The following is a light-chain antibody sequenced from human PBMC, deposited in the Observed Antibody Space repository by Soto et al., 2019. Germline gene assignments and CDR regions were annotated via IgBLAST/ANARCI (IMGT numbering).Light chain of an antibody. Sequence: EIVLTQSPATLSFSPGDRATLSCRASQSVSSYLAWYQQKPGQAPRLLIYDASNRATGIPARFSGSGSGTDFTLTISSLEPEDFAVYDCQQRSNWPPLFTFGPGTKVDIK. CDR2: DAS. CDR3: QQRSNWPPLFT. V-gene: IGKV3-11*01. J-gene: IGKJ3*01. CDR1: QSVSSY.